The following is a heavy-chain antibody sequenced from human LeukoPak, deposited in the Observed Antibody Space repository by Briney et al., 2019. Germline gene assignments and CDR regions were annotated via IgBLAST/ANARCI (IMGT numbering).Heavy chain of an antibody. V-gene: IGHV3-9*01. Sequence: GGSLRLSCAASGFTFDDYAMHWVRQTPRKGLEWVSGISWNSGNIVYADSVKGRFTISRDNARNSLYLQMNSLRAGDTALYYCAKDITHDTVMFSFASWGQGTLVTVSS. D-gene: IGHD5-18*01. CDR3: AKDITHDTVMFSFAS. J-gene: IGHJ4*02. CDR1: GFTFDDYA. CDR2: ISWNSGNI.